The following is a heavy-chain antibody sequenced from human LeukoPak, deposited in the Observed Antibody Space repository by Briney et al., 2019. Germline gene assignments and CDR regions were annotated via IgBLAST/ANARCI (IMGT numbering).Heavy chain of an antibody. CDR3: ARGPYYGSGYPNTFGY. J-gene: IGHJ4*02. CDR1: GGSFSGYY. Sequence: SETLSLTCAVYGGSFSGYYWSWIRQPPGKGLEWIGEINHSGSTNYNPSLKSRVTISVDTSKNQFSLKLSSVTAADTAVYYCARGPYYGSGYPNTFGYWGQGTLVTVSS. D-gene: IGHD3-10*01. V-gene: IGHV4-34*01. CDR2: INHSGST.